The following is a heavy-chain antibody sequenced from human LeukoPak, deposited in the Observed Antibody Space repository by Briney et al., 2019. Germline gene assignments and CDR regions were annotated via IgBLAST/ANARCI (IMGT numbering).Heavy chain of an antibody. CDR3: AREYYSSTSCYFGYSYGPFDY. V-gene: IGHV3-21*01. J-gene: IGHJ4*02. CDR2: ISSSSSYI. D-gene: IGHD2-2*01. CDR1: GFTFSSYS. Sequence: GGSLRLSCAASGFTFSSYSMNWVRQAPGKGLERVSSISSSSSYIYYADSVKGRFTISRDNAKNSLYLQMNSLRAEDTAVYYCAREYYSSTSCYFGYSYGPFDYWGQGTLVTVSS.